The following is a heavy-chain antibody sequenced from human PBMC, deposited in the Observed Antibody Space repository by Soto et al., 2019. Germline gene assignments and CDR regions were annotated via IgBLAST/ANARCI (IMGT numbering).Heavy chain of an antibody. V-gene: IGHV3-30*18. Sequence: QVQLVESGGGVVQPGRSLRLSCAASGFTFSSYGMHWVRQAPGKGLEWVAFISYDGSNKHYADSVKGRFTISRDNSKNPLYLQMTSLRAEDTAVYYCAKDLSEVVANPDYWGQGTLVTVSS. CDR1: GFTFSSYG. CDR3: AKDLSEVVANPDY. D-gene: IGHD2-15*01. J-gene: IGHJ4*02. CDR2: ISYDGSNK.